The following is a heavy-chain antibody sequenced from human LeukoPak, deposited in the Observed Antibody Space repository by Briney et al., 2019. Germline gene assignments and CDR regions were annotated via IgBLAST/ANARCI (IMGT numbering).Heavy chain of an antibody. V-gene: IGHV3-48*01. D-gene: IGHD4-17*01. CDR2: ISGSSSTI. J-gene: IGHJ4*02. CDR1: GFTFSSNS. Sequence: GGSLRLSCAASGFTFSSNSMNGVGQAPGRGREGVSYISGSSSTIYYADSVKGRFTISRDNAKNSLYLQMNSLRAEDTAVYYCARQRAGFTVTTSDYWGQGTLVTVSS. CDR3: ARQRAGFTVTTSDY.